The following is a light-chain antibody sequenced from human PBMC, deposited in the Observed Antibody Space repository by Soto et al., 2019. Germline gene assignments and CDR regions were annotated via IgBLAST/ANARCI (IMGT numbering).Light chain of an antibody. V-gene: IGKV3-15*01. CDR1: QSVSSN. J-gene: IGKJ4*01. CDR3: QQYNNWPPLLT. CDR2: GAS. Sequence: EIVMTQSPATLSVSPGERATLSCRASQSVSSNLAWYQQKPGQAPRLLIYGASTRATGIPARFSGSGSGTEFTLTISSLQSEDFAVYYCQQYNNWPPLLTFGGGTKV.